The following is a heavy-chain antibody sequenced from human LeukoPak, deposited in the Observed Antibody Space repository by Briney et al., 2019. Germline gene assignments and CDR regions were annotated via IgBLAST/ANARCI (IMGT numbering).Heavy chain of an antibody. Sequence: SVKVSCKASGGTFSSYTISWVRQAPGQGLEWMGRIIPILGITTYAQKFQGRVTITAAKSTSTAYMELSSLRSEDTAVYYCARGGSDDFWSGYYTRGALGYWVQGTLVTVSS. CDR1: GGTFSSYT. J-gene: IGHJ4*02. V-gene: IGHV1-69*02. CDR3: ARGGSDDFWSGYYTRGALGY. CDR2: IIPILGIT. D-gene: IGHD3-3*01.